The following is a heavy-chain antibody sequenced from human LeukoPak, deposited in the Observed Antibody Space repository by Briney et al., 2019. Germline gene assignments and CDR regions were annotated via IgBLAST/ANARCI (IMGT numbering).Heavy chain of an antibody. V-gene: IGHV1-69*13. CDR3: ARDRLNLWSPHCGGDCHDAFDI. Sequence: ASVKVSCKASGGTFSSCAISWVRQAPGQGLEWMGGIIPIFGTANYAQKFQGRVTITADESTSTAYMELSSLRSEDTAVYYCARDRLNLWSPHCGGDCHDAFDIWGQGTMVTVSS. D-gene: IGHD2-21*02. J-gene: IGHJ3*02. CDR2: IIPIFGTA. CDR1: GGTFSSCA.